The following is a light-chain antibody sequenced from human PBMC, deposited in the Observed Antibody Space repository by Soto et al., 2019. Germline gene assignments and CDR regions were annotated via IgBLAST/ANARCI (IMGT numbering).Light chain of an antibody. CDR3: AAWDVSLNGYV. CDR2: SNS. Sequence: QSVLIQPPSASGTPGQRVTVSCSGGSSNIGSYTVNWYQQLPGAAPKLLIYSNSQRPSGVPDRFSASKSGTSASLAISGLQSEDEAEYYCAAWDVSLNGYVFGPGTKVTVL. CDR1: SSNIGSYT. V-gene: IGLV1-44*01. J-gene: IGLJ1*01.